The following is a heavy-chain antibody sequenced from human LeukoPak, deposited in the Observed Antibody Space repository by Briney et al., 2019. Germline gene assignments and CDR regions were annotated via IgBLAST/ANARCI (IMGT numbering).Heavy chain of an antibody. CDR3: VRHGDTDSCLAN. V-gene: IGHV3-33*01. D-gene: IGHD2-2*01. CDR1: GFTFSSYG. CDR2: IWYDGSNK. J-gene: IGHJ4*02. Sequence: GGSLRLSCAASGFTFSSYGMHWVRQAPGKGLEWVAVIWYDGSNKYYADSVKGRFTISRDNAKSSLYLQMNDLRAEDTAVYYCVRHGDTDSCLANWGQGTLVTVSS.